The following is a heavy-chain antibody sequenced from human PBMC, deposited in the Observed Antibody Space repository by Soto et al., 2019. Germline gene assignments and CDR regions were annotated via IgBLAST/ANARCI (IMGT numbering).Heavy chain of an antibody. D-gene: IGHD4-17*01. V-gene: IGHV1-46*01. CDR3: ARVGVPAFTVTIWYGMDV. Sequence: SVKVSCKASGYTFTSYYMHWVRQAHGQGLEWMGIINPSGGSTSYAQKFQGRVTMTRDTSTSTVYMELSSLRSEDTAVYYCARVGVPAFTVTIWYGMDVWGQGTTVTVSS. J-gene: IGHJ6*02. CDR2: INPSGGST. CDR1: GYTFTSYY.